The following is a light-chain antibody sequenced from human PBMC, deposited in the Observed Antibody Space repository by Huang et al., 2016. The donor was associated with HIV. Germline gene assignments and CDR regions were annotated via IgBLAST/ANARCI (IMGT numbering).Light chain of an antibody. CDR2: GAT. CDR3: QQYNNWPRT. CDR1: QSFGSN. V-gene: IGKV3-15*01. Sequence: EIVMTQSPATLSVSPGERATLSCRAGQSFGSNLAWYQQKPGQAPRLRIYGATTRATGIPARFRGSGSGTEFTLTISSLQSEDFAVYYCQQYNNWPRTFGQGTKVDIK. J-gene: IGKJ1*01.